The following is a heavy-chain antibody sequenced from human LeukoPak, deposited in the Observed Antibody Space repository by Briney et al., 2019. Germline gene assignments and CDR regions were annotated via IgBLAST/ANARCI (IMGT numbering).Heavy chain of an antibody. Sequence: GGSLRLSCAASGFTFSNYWMSWVRQAPGKGLEWVANIKQDGSEKHYVDSVKGRFTLSKDNANNSLFMEMTSLRAEDTAVYYCARDRSSTSGYYMDVWGKGATVTVSS. CDR3: ARDRSSTSGYYMDV. V-gene: IGHV3-7*01. D-gene: IGHD2-2*01. J-gene: IGHJ6*03. CDR1: GFTFSNYW. CDR2: IKQDGSEK.